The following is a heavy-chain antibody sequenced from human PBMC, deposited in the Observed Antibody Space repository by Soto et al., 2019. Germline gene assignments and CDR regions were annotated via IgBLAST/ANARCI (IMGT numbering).Heavy chain of an antibody. V-gene: IGHV4-39*01. D-gene: IGHD1-26*01. J-gene: IGHJ6*03. CDR2: IYYSGST. CDR1: GGSISSSSYY. Sequence: SETLSLTCTVSGGSISSSSYYWGWIRQPPGKGLEWIGSIYYSGSTYYNPSLKSRVTISVGTSKNQFSLKLSSVTAADTAVYYCARQGGISYYYYYMDVWGKGTTVTVSS. CDR3: ARQGGISYYYYYMDV.